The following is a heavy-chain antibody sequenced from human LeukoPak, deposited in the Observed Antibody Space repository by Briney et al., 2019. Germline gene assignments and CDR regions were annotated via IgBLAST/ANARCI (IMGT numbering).Heavy chain of an antibody. CDR2: ISGGSSTI. J-gene: IGHJ3*02. Sequence: TTSNSYWGWIRQAPGKGLEWVSYISGGSSTIYYADSVKGRFTISRDKSKNTLYLQMNSLRAEDTAVYYCAKGNSGYYNDAFDIWGQGTMVTVSS. CDR3: AKGNSGYYNDAFDI. CDR1: TTSNSY. D-gene: IGHD3-22*01. V-gene: IGHV3-11*01.